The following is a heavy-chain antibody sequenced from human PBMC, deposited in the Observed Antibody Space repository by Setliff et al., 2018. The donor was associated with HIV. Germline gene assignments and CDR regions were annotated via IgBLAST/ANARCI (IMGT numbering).Heavy chain of an antibody. V-gene: IGHV1-69*13. J-gene: IGHJ5*02. D-gene: IGHD3-22*01. CDR2: IILYFGTT. CDR3: ARSRTITLIQCLDP. CDR1: GEPFNNYA. Sequence: SVKVSCKASGEPFNNYAINWVRQAAGQGLEWVGGIILYFGTTEYEQKFQGRVTITADESKSTAYLELSSLRADDTAVYYCARSRTITLIQCLDPWGQGIQVTVTS.